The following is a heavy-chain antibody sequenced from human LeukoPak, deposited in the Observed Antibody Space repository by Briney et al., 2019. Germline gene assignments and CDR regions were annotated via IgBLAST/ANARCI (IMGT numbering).Heavy chain of an antibody. CDR3: ARDRRYYDSNGYYYVIDY. Sequence: SVKVSCKASGGTFSSYAISWVRQAPGQGLEWMGGIIPIFGTANYAQKFQGRVTITTDESTSTAYMELSSLRSEDTAVYYCARDRRYYDSNGYYYVIDYWGQGTLVTVSS. V-gene: IGHV1-69*05. CDR1: GGTFSSYA. D-gene: IGHD3-22*01. J-gene: IGHJ4*02. CDR2: IIPIFGTA.